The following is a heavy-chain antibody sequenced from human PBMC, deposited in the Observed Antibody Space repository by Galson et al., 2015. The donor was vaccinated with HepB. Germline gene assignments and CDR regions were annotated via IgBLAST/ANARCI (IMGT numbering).Heavy chain of an antibody. CDR2: INSDGSST. V-gene: IGHV3-74*01. CDR1: GFMFSSYW. Sequence: SLRLSCAASGFMFSSYWMHWVRQAPGKGLVWVSRINSDGSSTSYADSVRGRFTISRDNAKNTLYLQMNRLRAEDTAVYYCARDAYSKYPSGWFDPWGQGPLVTVSS. CDR3: ARDAYSKYPSGWFDP. D-gene: IGHD4-11*01. J-gene: IGHJ5*02.